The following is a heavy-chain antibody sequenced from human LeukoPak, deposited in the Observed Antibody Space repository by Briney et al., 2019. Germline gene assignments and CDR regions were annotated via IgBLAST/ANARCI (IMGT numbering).Heavy chain of an antibody. CDR2: IKSKTDGGTT. CDR1: GFTFSTAW. CDR3: TTNPYSSNLGWFDP. V-gene: IGHV3-15*01. Sequence: GGSLRLSCAASGFTFSTAWMTWVRQAPGKGLEWVGRIKSKTDGGTTDYAAPVKGRFTISRDDSKNTLYLQMNSLKTEDTAVYYCTTNPYSSNLGWFDPWGQGTLVTVSS. J-gene: IGHJ5*02. D-gene: IGHD6-13*01.